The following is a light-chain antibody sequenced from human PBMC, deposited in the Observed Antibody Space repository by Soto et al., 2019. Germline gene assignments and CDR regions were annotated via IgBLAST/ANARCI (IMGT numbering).Light chain of an antibody. CDR2: GAS. CDR3: PQYGSSSWT. Sequence: EIVLTQSPGTLSLSPGERATLSCRASQSVSSSYLAWYQQKPGQAPRLLIYGASSRATGIPDRFSGSGSGTDFTLTISRLEPEDFAVYYCPQYGSSSWTVGQGTKVDI. J-gene: IGKJ1*01. CDR1: QSVSSSY. V-gene: IGKV3-20*01.